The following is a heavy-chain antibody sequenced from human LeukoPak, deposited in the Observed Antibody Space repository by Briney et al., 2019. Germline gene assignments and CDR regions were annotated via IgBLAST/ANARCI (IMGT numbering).Heavy chain of an antibody. V-gene: IGHV1-2*02. CDR2: INPNSGGT. Sequence: ASLKLSCKASGFTFTGYYMHWVRQAPGQGLEWVGWINPNSGGTNYAQKFQGRVTMTRDTSISTAYMELSRLRSDDTAVYYCASIPCGELFPYDYWGQGTLVTVSS. J-gene: IGHJ4*02. CDR1: GFTFTGYY. CDR3: ASIPCGELFPYDY. D-gene: IGHD3-10*01.